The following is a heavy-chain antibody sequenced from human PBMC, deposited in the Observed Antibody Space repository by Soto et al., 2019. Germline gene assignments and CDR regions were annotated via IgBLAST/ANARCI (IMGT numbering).Heavy chain of an antibody. V-gene: IGHV1-2*02. J-gene: IGHJ6*02. CDR1: GYTFTGYY. D-gene: IGHD5-12*01. CDR2: INPNSGGT. CDR3: ARDAGRLRWTRYYYYGMDV. Sequence: ASVKVSCKDSGYTFTGYYMHWVRQAPGQGLEWMGWINPNSGGTNYAQKFQGRVTMTRDTSISTAYMELSRLRSDDTAVYYCARDAGRLRWTRYYYYGMDVWGQGTTVTVSS.